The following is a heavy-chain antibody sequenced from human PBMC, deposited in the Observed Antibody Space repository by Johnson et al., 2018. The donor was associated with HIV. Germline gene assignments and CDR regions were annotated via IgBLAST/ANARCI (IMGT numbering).Heavy chain of an antibody. CDR1: GFAFSRFA. V-gene: IGHV3-13*01. D-gene: IGHD1-26*01. CDR3: ARATLLGGSYDI. CDR2: IGTAGDT. J-gene: IGHJ3*02. Sequence: VQLVESGGGVVQPGKSLRLSCAASGFAFSRFAMHWVRQVPDKGLEWVSAIGTAGDTYYPGSVKGRFTISRENAKNTLYLQMNSLRAEDTAVYYCARATLLGGSYDIWGQGTMVTVSS.